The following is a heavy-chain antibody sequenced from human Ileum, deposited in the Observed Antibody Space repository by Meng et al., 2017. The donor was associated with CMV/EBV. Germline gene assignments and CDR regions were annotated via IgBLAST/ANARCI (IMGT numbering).Heavy chain of an antibody. J-gene: IGHJ4*02. Sequence: GESLKISCAASGFTFSDYYMSWIRQAPGKGLEWVSYISSSCSTIYYADSVKGRFTISRDNAKNSPYLQMNSLRAEDTAVYYCARGRESGYALDYWGQGTLVTVSS. CDR2: ISSSCSTI. CDR1: GFTFSDYY. D-gene: IGHD5-12*01. V-gene: IGHV3-11*01. CDR3: ARGRESGYALDY.